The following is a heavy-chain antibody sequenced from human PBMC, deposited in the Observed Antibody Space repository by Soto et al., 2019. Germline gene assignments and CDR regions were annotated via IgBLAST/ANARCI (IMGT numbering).Heavy chain of an antibody. J-gene: IGHJ6*03. D-gene: IGHD2-21*02. Sequence: GGSLRLSCAASGFTFSSYAMSWVRQAPGKGLEWVSAISGSGGSTYYADSVKGRFTISRDNSKNTLYLQMNSLRAEDTAVYYCAKVGGDWHYYYYYMDVWGKGTTVTVSS. CDR2: ISGSGGST. CDR1: GFTFSSYA. V-gene: IGHV3-23*01. CDR3: AKVGGDWHYYYYYMDV.